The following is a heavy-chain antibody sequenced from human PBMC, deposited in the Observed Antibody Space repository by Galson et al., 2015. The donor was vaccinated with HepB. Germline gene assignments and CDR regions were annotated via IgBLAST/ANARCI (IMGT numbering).Heavy chain of an antibody. CDR3: ARISSYDILTGYPRYFQR. Sequence: QSGAEVKKPGESLKISCKGSGYSFTSYWIGWVRQMPGKGLEWMGIIYPGDSDTRYSPSFQGQVTISADKSISTAYLQWSSLKASDTAMYYCARISSYDILTGYPRYFQRWGQGTLVTVSS. D-gene: IGHD3-9*01. CDR1: GYSFTSYW. J-gene: IGHJ1*01. CDR2: IYPGDSDT. V-gene: IGHV5-51*01.